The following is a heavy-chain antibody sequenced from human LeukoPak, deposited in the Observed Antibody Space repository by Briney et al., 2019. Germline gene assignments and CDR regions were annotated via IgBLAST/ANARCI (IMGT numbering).Heavy chain of an antibody. J-gene: IGHJ6*03. V-gene: IGHV1-8*01. D-gene: IGHD1-26*01. CDR3: ARAVGATTYYYYYMDV. CDR1: GYTFTSYD. Sequence: ASVKVSCKASGYTFTSYDINWARQATGQGLEWMGWMNPNSGNTGYAQKFQGRVTMTRNTSISTAYMELSSLRSEDTAVYYCARAVGATTYYYYYMDVWGKGTTVTVSS. CDR2: MNPNSGNT.